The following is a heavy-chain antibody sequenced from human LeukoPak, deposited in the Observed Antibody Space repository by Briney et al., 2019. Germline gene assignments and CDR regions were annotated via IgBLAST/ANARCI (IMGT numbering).Heavy chain of an antibody. Sequence: ASVKVSCKASGYTFTSYGISWVRQAPGQGLEWMGGIIPIFGTANYAQKFQGRVTITADESTSTAYMELSSLRSEDTAVYYCAREPLAYCGGDCSDAFDIWGQGTMVTVSS. CDR3: AREPLAYCGGDCSDAFDI. J-gene: IGHJ3*02. CDR1: GYTFTSYG. D-gene: IGHD2-21*02. CDR2: IIPIFGTA. V-gene: IGHV1-69*13.